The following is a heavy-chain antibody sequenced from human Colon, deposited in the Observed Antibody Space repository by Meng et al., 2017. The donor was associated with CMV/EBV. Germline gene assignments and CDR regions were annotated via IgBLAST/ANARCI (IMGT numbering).Heavy chain of an antibody. J-gene: IGHJ6*01. D-gene: IGHD4/OR15-4a*01. Sequence: GESLKITCAASGFMFSNYAMNWVRQAPGKGLEWVAYVRSDGNNKYYADPVKGRFTIYRDNANETLYLQMNSLKAEDAAVYSCAREDGAEPQKFYYGLDFWGQGTPVTVSS. V-gene: IGHV3-30*02. CDR2: VRSDGNNK. CDR1: GFMFSNYA. CDR3: AREDGAEPQKFYYGLDF.